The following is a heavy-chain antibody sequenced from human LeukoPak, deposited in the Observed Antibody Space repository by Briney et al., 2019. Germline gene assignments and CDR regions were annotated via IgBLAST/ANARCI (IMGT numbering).Heavy chain of an antibody. Sequence: ASVKVSCKASGYTFTGYYMHWVRQAPGQGLEWMGWINPNSGGTNYAQKFQGRVTMTRDTSISTAYMELSRLRSDDTAVYYCAAGIAAVTSNWFDPWGQGTLVTVSS. CDR3: AAGIAAVTSNWFDP. D-gene: IGHD6-13*01. CDR2: INPNSGGT. J-gene: IGHJ5*02. V-gene: IGHV1-2*02. CDR1: GYTFTGYY.